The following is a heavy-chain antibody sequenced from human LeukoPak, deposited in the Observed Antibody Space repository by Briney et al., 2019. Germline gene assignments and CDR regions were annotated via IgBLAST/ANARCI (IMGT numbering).Heavy chain of an antibody. J-gene: IGHJ4*02. CDR3: AAASGLQVPDY. D-gene: IGHD5-18*01. Sequence: ASVTVSFTASGYTFSSYGISWVRRAPGQGLEWMGWISPYNGNTEYGQKVQGRVTMTTDRPTTTASMELRSLRSDDTAMYYCAAASGLQVPDYWGQGTLVTVSS. CDR2: ISPYNGNT. V-gene: IGHV1-18*01. CDR1: GYTFSSYG.